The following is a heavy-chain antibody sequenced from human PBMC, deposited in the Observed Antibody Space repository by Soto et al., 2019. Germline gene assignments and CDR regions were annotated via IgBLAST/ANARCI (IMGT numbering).Heavy chain of an antibody. CDR3: ARGKIGDYGFYFDY. Sequence: PGGSLRLSCAASGFTFSSYAMHWVRQAPGKGLEWVAVISYDGSNKYYADSVKGRFTISRDNSKNTLYLQMNSLRAEDTAVYYCARGKIGDYGFYFDYWGQGTLVTVSS. CDR1: GFTFSSYA. CDR2: ISYDGSNK. V-gene: IGHV3-30-3*01. D-gene: IGHD4-17*01. J-gene: IGHJ4*02.